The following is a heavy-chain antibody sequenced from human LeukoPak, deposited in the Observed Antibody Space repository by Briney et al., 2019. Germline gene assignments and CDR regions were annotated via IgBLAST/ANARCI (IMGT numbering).Heavy chain of an antibody. CDR3: ARRFSSYDSSGYDY. CDR2: IYTSGST. Sequence: SETLSLTCTVSGGSISSYYWSWIRQPPGKGLEWIGRIYTSGSTNYNPSLKSRVTISVDTSKNQFSLKLSSVTAADTAVYYCARRFSSYDSSGYDYWGQGTLVTVSS. D-gene: IGHD3-22*01. J-gene: IGHJ4*02. CDR1: GGSISSYY. V-gene: IGHV4-4*07.